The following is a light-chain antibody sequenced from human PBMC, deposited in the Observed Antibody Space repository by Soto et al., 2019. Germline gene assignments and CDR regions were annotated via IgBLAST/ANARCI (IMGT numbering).Light chain of an antibody. V-gene: IGKV3-20*01. CDR2: NAS. CDR1: QIINSTY. Sequence: IVLTQSPGTLSLSPGDRGTLSCRASQIINSTYLAWYQQKPGQAPRLFIYNASTRASGVPDRFSGSGSGTEFTLTISRLEPEDFAVYYCQHYDKSPTWTFGQGTKV. CDR3: QHYDKSPTWT. J-gene: IGKJ1*01.